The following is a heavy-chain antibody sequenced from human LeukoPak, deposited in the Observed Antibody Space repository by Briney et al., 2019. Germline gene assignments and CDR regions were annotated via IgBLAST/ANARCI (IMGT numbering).Heavy chain of an antibody. J-gene: IGHJ4*02. CDR2: ISNDGFSK. CDR1: GFTFNTYG. Sequence: GGSLRLSCVASGFTFNTYGMHWVRQAPGEGLEWVAGISNDGFSKDYADSVKGRFTISRDNSKNTMYLQMNSLRAEDTAVYYCAKGQYSSTLIDYWGQGTLVTVSS. CDR3: AKGQYSSTLIDY. V-gene: IGHV3-30*18. D-gene: IGHD6-13*01.